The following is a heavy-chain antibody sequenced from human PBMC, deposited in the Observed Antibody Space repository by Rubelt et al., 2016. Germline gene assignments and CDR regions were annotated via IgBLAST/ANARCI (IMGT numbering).Heavy chain of an antibody. CDR3: ARVTRSIEADNYYYYHGMDV. CDR1: GGSFSGYY. V-gene: IGHV4-34*01. Sequence: QVQLQQWGAGLLKPSETLSLTCAVYGGSFSGYYWSWIRQPPEKGLEWIGEIDHSGRTTYNPSLKSRVIISVETSKNQVSLKLRSVTAAETAVYYCARVTRSIEADNYYYYHGMDVWGQGTTVTVSS. D-gene: IGHD6-13*01. J-gene: IGHJ6*02. CDR2: IDHSGRT.